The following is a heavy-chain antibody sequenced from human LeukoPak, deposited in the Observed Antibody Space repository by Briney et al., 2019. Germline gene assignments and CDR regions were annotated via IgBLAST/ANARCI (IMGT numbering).Heavy chain of an antibody. V-gene: IGHV3-7*01. Sequence: PGGSLRLSCAASGFTFSSYWMGWVRQAPGKRLEWVANMNIDGSEKYYADSAKGRFTISRDNARDSVYLQMNSLRVEDTAVYYCARDPVEWEPLLDYWGQGTLVTVSS. CDR2: MNIDGSEK. D-gene: IGHD1-26*01. J-gene: IGHJ4*02. CDR3: ARDPVEWEPLLDY. CDR1: GFTFSSYW.